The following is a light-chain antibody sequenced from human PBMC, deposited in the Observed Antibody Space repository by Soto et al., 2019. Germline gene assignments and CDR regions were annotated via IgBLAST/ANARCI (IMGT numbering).Light chain of an antibody. CDR3: QQYGSSPIT. CDR2: GAS. J-gene: IGKJ5*01. V-gene: IGKV3-20*01. CDR1: QSVSSS. Sequence: EIVLTQSPGTLSLSPGERATLSCRASQSVSSSLAWYQQKTGQAPRLLISGASSRATGIPDRFSGSGSGTDFTLTIRRLEPEDFALYYCQQYGSSPITVGQGTRLEI.